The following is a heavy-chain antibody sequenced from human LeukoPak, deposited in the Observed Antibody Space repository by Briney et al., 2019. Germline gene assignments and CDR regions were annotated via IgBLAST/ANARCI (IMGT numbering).Heavy chain of an antibody. CDR3: ASGTGTTNFDY. CDR1: GGSVSSGSYY. D-gene: IGHD1-1*01. V-gene: IGHV4-61*02. J-gene: IGHJ4*02. Sequence: SETLSLTCTVSGGSVSSGSYYWSWIRQPAGKGLEWIGRIYPSGSTIYPSGTTHYNPSLKSRVTISVDTSKNQFSLKVDSVTAADAAVYFCASGTGTTNFDYWGQGTLVTVSS. CDR2: IYPSGSTIYPSGTT.